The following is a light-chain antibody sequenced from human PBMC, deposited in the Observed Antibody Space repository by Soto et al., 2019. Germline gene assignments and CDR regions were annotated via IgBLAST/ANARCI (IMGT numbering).Light chain of an antibody. V-gene: IGKV3-11*01. CDR1: QSVNHY. CDR2: DTS. Sequence: EVVLTQSPATLSLSPGDGATLSCRASQSVNHYLAWYQQKPGRAPRLLIYDTSTRAPDIPARFSRSGSGTDFTLTISSVEPEDSALYYCQQYGNLITFGQGTRLELK. CDR3: QQYGNLIT. J-gene: IGKJ5*01.